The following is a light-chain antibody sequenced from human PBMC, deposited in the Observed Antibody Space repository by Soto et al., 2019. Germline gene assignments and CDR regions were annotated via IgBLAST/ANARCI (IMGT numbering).Light chain of an antibody. Sequence: QSALTQPASVSGSPGQSITISCTGTSSDVGHYNLVSWYQQHPGKAPKLIIYEVSNRPSGVSDRFSGSKSGNTASLTISGLQAEDEADYYCSSYTSGTLYVFGTGTKLTVL. CDR2: EVS. CDR3: SSYTSGTLYV. V-gene: IGLV2-14*02. CDR1: SSDVGHYNL. J-gene: IGLJ1*01.